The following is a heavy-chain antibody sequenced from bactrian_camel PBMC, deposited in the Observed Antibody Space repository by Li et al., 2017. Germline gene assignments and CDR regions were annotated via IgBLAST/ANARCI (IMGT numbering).Heavy chain of an antibody. Sequence: HVQLVESGGGSVQAGGSLRLSCTASGYTSSRRCMGWFRQAPGKEREGVARIYTGGGRTYYADSVKGRLTISEDSSKNTVYLQIDSLKPEDTAMYYCAAASACAAYARPADFRYWGQGTQVTVS. CDR3: AAASACAAYARPADFRY. D-gene: IGHD1*01. V-gene: IGHV3-3*01. CDR2: IYTGGGRT. CDR1: GYTSSRRC. J-gene: IGHJ6*01.